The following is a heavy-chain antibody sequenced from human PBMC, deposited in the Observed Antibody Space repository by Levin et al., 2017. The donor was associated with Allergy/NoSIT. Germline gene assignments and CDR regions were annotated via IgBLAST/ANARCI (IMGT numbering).Heavy chain of an antibody. J-gene: IGHJ4*02. CDR2: ISYDGSNK. Sequence: GESLKISCAASGFTFSSYGMHWVRQAPGKGLEWVAVISYDGSNKYYADSVKGRFTISRDNSKNTLYLQMNSLRAEDTAVYYCAKDGEGYCSSTSCSRFFDYWGQGTLVTVSS. CDR1: GFTFSSYG. CDR3: AKDGEGYCSSTSCSRFFDY. V-gene: IGHV3-30*18. D-gene: IGHD2-2*01.